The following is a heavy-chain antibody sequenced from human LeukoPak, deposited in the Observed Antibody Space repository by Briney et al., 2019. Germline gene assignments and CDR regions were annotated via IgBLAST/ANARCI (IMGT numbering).Heavy chain of an antibody. CDR3: ARHSIKGFDY. Sequence: GESLKISCKISGYKLTNNWIGWVRQMPGKGLEWMGIIYPGDSDTRYSPSFQGQVTISADKSISTAYLQWSSLKASDTAMYYCARHSIKGFDYWGQGTLVTVSS. CDR2: IYPGDSDT. V-gene: IGHV5-51*01. CDR1: GYKLTNNW. D-gene: IGHD2-21*01. J-gene: IGHJ4*02.